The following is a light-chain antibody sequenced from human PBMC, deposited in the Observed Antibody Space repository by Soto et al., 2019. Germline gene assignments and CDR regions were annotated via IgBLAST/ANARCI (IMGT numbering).Light chain of an antibody. V-gene: IGKV1-12*01. CDR3: QQANSFPLT. J-gene: IGKJ4*01. Sequence: IQMTQSPSSLSAFVGDRVTITCRASQSISNYLNWYQQKPGKAPKLLIYAASSLQSGVPSRFSGSGSGTDFTLTISSLQPEDFATYYCQQANSFPLTFGGGTKVEIK. CDR1: QSISNY. CDR2: AAS.